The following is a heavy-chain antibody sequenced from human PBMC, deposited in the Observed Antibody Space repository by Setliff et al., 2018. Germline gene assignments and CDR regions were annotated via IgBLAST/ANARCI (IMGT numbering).Heavy chain of an antibody. J-gene: IGHJ4*02. CDR1: GYTLSNSI. V-gene: IGHV1-18*01. CDR3: LRLVRYCTKIACQATSGDEV. Sequence: GASVKVSCKASGYTLSNSILSWVRQAPGQGLEWVGWISAYNGKAYSAQKFQDRVTLTTHTSTNMGYLELRDLRSDDTAVYYCLRLVRYCTKIACQATSGDEVWGLGTLGTVS. CDR2: ISAYNGKA. D-gene: IGHD2-8*01.